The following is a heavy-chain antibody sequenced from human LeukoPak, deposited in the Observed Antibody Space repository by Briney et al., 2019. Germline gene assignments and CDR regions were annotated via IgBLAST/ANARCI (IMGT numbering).Heavy chain of an antibody. D-gene: IGHD3-22*01. CDR3: ARQDSDYYYSSGYYLDY. CDR1: GYSISSGYY. J-gene: IGHJ4*02. V-gene: IGHV4-38-2*01. Sequence: SETLSLTCAVSGYSISSGYYWGWIRQPPGKGLEWTGSIYHSGSTYYNPSLKSRVTISVDTSKNQFSLKLSSVTAADTAVYYCARQDSDYYYSSGYYLDYWGQGTLVTVSS. CDR2: IYHSGST.